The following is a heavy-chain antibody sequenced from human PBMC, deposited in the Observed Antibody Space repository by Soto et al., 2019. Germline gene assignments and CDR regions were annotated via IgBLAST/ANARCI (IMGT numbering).Heavy chain of an antibody. D-gene: IGHD4-17*01. Sequence: QLQLQESGPGLVKPSETLSLTCTVSGGSISSSSYYWGWIRQPPGKGLEWIGSIYYSGSTYYNPSLKSRVTISVDTSKNQFSLKLSSVTAADTAVYYCARHAATVTPKIYFDYWGQGTLVTVSS. CDR2: IYYSGST. V-gene: IGHV4-39*01. CDR3: ARHAATVTPKIYFDY. J-gene: IGHJ4*02. CDR1: GGSISSSSYY.